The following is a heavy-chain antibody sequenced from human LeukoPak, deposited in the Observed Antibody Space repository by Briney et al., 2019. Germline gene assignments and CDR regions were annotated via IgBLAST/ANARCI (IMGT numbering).Heavy chain of an antibody. CDR1: GYTFTGYY. CDR3: ARDSGGRGGYCTNGLCYSRFFDY. Sequence: ASVKVSCKASGYTFTGYYMHWVRQAPGQGLEWMGWINPNSGGTNYAQKFQGRVNMTRDTSISTAYMELSRLRSDDTAVYYCARDSGGRGGYCTNGLCYSRFFDYWGQGTLVTVSS. J-gene: IGHJ4*02. CDR2: INPNSGGT. V-gene: IGHV1-2*02. D-gene: IGHD2-8*01.